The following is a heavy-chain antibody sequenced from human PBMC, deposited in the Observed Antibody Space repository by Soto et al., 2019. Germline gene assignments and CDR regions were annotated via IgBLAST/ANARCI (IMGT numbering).Heavy chain of an antibody. J-gene: IGHJ4*02. D-gene: IGHD3-22*01. CDR2: INPNSGGT. CDR1: GYTFTGYY. Sequence: ASVKVSCKASGYTFTGYYMHWVRQAPGQGLEWMGWINPNSGGTNYAPKFQGWVTMTRDTSISTAYMELSRLRSDDTAVYYCARLSYYDSSGYSAEYYFDYWGQGTLVTVSS. V-gene: IGHV1-2*04. CDR3: ARLSYYDSSGYSAEYYFDY.